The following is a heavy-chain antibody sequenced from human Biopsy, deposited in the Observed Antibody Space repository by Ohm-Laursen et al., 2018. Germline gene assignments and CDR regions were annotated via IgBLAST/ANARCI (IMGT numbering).Heavy chain of an antibody. D-gene: IGHD3-22*01. CDR2: IDSGGYT. Sequence: SLRLSCTASGVTLSGYSMNWVRQAPGKGLEWVSVIDSGGYTYYTDSVKGRFTISRDNSKNTLYLQMNNLSAEDTAVYYCARSTYYYESSGTRRGLDIWGQGTMVTVSS. V-gene: IGHV3-53*01. CDR3: ARSTYYYESSGTRRGLDI. J-gene: IGHJ3*02. CDR1: GVTLSGYS.